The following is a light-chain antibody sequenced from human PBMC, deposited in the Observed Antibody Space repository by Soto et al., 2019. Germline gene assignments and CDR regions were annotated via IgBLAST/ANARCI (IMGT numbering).Light chain of an antibody. Sequence: TQGAATWSVSPGKSATLAWRASQNIYYNVAWYQQRPGQAPRLLIYRASTRAPGVPARFSGSGSGPEFPLTISTLQPDDFTVHYCQQYTSSPPVTFGQGTRLEIK. V-gene: IGKV3-15*01. CDR3: QQYTSSPPVT. J-gene: IGKJ5*01. CDR1: QNIYYN. CDR2: RAS.